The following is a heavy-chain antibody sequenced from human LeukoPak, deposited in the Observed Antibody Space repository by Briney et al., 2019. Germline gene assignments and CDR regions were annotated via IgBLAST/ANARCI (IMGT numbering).Heavy chain of an antibody. D-gene: IGHD6-13*01. CDR3: AKGVQPYYQYYMDV. V-gene: IGHV3-23*01. CDR1: GFTFSSYA. J-gene: IGHJ6*03. Sequence: GGSLRLSCAASGFTFSSYAMSWVRQAPGKGLEWVSAISGSGGSTYYADSVKGRFTISRDNSKNTLYLQMNSLRAEDTAVYYCAKGVQPYYQYYMDVWGKGTTVTVSS. CDR2: ISGSGGST.